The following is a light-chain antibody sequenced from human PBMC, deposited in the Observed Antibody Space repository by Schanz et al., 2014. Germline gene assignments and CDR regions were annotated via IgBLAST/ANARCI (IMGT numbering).Light chain of an antibody. Sequence: EIVMTQSPATLSVSPGERATLSCRASQSVSSNYLAWYQQQPGQAPRLLIYGASSRATGIPDRFSGSGSGTDFTLTISRLEPEDFAVYYCQQYNNWPSITFGQGTRLEIK. CDR1: QSVSSNY. V-gene: IGKV3-20*01. J-gene: IGKJ5*01. CDR2: GAS. CDR3: QQYNNWPSIT.